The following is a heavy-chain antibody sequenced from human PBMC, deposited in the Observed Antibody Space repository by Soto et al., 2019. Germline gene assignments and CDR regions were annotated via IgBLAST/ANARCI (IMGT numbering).Heavy chain of an antibody. CDR2: ISYDGSTE. V-gene: IGHV3-30-3*01. CDR1: GFAFSSHG. Sequence: QVQLVESGGGVVQPGRSLRLSCAASGFAFSSHGMHWVRQAPGKGLEWVGVISYDGSTEYYADSVKGRFTISRDNSNNTLYLQMNSLRAEDTAVHYCARSRGYQNWYFDLWGRGTLVTVSS. J-gene: IGHJ2*01. D-gene: IGHD3-22*01. CDR3: ARSRGYQNWYFDL.